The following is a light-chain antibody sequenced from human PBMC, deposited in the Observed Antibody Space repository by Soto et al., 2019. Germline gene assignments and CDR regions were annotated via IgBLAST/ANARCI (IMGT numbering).Light chain of an antibody. CDR1: QGISSY. J-gene: IGKJ4*01. CDR3: QQLYRYTLS. Sequence: ELTQSPSSLSASIGDRVTITCRASQGISSYLAWYQQKPGKVPNLLISGASTLQSGVPSRFSGSGSGTEFTLTISSLQPEDFATYYCQQLYRYTLSFGGGTKVDIK. CDR2: GAS. V-gene: IGKV1-9*01.